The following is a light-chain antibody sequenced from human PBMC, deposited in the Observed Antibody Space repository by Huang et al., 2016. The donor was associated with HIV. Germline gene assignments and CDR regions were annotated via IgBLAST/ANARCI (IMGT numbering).Light chain of an antibody. Sequence: EIVLTQSPATLSLSPGERATLSCRASQSVSSYLAWYQQKPGQAPRILIYDASNRATGIPARVSGSGSGTDFTLTSSSLEPEDFAVYYCQQRSNWPPIFTFGPGTKVDIK. CDR1: QSVSSY. CDR3: QQRSNWPPIFT. V-gene: IGKV3-11*01. CDR2: DAS. J-gene: IGKJ3*01.